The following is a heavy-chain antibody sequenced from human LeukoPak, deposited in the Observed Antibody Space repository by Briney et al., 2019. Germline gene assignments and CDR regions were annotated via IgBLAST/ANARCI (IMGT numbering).Heavy chain of an antibody. CDR3: ARRYYDILTGNWFDP. D-gene: IGHD3-9*01. Sequence: GESLKISCKGSGYSFTSYWIGWVRQMPGKGLEWMGIIYPGDSDTRYSPSFQGQVTISADKSISTAYLQWSSLKASDTAMYYCARRYYDILTGNWFDPWGQGTLVTVSS. J-gene: IGHJ5*02. V-gene: IGHV5-51*01. CDR2: IYPGDSDT. CDR1: GYSFTSYW.